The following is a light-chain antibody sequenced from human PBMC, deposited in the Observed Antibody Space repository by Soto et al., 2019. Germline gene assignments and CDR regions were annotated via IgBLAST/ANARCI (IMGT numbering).Light chain of an antibody. J-gene: IGLJ3*02. V-gene: IGLV4-60*02. Sequence: QLVLTQSSSASASLGSSVKLTCTLSSGHSSYTITWHQQQPGKAPRYLMKLEGSGSYNKGSGVPDRFSGSSSGADRYLTISSLQFEDEADYYCETWDSNNWVFGGGTKLTVL. CDR3: ETWDSNNWV. CDR2: LEGSGSY. CDR1: SGHSSYT.